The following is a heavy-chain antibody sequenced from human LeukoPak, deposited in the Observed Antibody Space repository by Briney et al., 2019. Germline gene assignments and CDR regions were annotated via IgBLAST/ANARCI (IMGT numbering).Heavy chain of an antibody. D-gene: IGHD4-11*01. Sequence: GESLKISCKGSGYSFTSYWIGWVRQLPGKGLEWMGIIYPGDSDTSYSPSFQGQVTISADKSISTAYLQWSSLKASDTAMYYCARQASTVTSTSDFDYWGQGTLVTVSS. J-gene: IGHJ4*02. V-gene: IGHV5-51*01. CDR1: GYSFTSYW. CDR2: IYPGDSDT. CDR3: ARQASTVTSTSDFDY.